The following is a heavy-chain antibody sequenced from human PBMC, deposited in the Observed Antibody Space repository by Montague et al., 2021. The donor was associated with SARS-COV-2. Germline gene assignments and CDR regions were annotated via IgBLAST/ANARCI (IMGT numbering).Heavy chain of an antibody. Sequence: SETLSLTCSVSGDSFTYFYWSWIRQSPGTGLEWIGNITSTGSTNSNHSFNSRFTISVDTSENKFSLKVTSVTAADTAVYYCARKVGLADGFDFWGHGTLVTVSS. CDR1: GDSFTYFY. CDR3: ARKVGLADGFDF. J-gene: IGHJ4*01. D-gene: IGHD1-26*01. CDR2: ITSTGST. V-gene: IGHV4-59*01.